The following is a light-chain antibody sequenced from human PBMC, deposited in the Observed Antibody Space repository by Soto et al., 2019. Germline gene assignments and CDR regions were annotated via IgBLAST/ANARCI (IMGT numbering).Light chain of an antibody. V-gene: IGKV1-27*01. CDR2: AAF. CDR3: QKYESAPWA. J-gene: IGKJ1*01. CDR1: QGISNY. Sequence: DIQMTQSPSSLSASVGDRVTITCRASQGISNYLAWYQQKPGEVPKLLIYAAFTLQSGVPSRFRGSGSGTDFTLTISSLQPEDVATYYCQKYESAPWAFGQGTKVEIK.